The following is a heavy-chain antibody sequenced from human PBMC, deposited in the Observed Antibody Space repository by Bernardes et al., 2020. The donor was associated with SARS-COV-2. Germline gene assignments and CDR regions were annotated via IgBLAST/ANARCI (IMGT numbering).Heavy chain of an antibody. J-gene: IGHJ2*01. CDR1: GYTFNAYY. Sequence: ASVKVSCKASGYTFNAYYIHWVRQAPGQGLEWMGWINPNGGGTNYSQKFQGRVTMTRDTSISTAYMELSRLRSDDTAVFYCARDRGASFGYHFDLWGRGTLVIVSS. D-gene: IGHD5-18*01. CDR3: ARDRGASFGYHFDL. V-gene: IGHV1-2*02. CDR2: INPNGGGT.